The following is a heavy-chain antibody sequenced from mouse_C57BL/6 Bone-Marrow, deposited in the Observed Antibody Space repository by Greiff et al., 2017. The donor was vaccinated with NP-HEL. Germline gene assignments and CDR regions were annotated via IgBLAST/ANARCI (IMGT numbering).Heavy chain of an antibody. J-gene: IGHJ4*01. Sequence: EVKLMESGGGLVQPGGSLKLSCAASGFTFSDYYMYWVRQTPEKRLEWVAYISNGGGSTYYPDTVKGRFTISRDNAKNTLYLQMSRLKSEDTAMYYCARRSSSYYAMDYWGQGTSVTVSS. V-gene: IGHV5-12*01. CDR3: ARRSSSYYAMDY. CDR2: ISNGGGST. CDR1: GFTFSDYY. D-gene: IGHD1-1*01.